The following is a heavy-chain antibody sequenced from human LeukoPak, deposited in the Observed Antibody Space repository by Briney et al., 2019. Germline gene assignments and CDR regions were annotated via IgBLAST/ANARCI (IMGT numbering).Heavy chain of an antibody. V-gene: IGHV1-69*01. CDR2: IIPIFGTA. J-gene: IGHJ4*02. D-gene: IGHD3-9*01. CDR3: AIGAGVLTGYYTSPPLFDY. CDR1: GGTFSGYA. Sequence: PVASVKVSCKASGGTFSGYAISWVRLAPGQGLEWMGGIIPIFGTANYAQKFQGRVTITADESTSTAYMELSSLRSEDTAVYYCAIGAGVLTGYYTSPPLFDYWGEATLVTVSS.